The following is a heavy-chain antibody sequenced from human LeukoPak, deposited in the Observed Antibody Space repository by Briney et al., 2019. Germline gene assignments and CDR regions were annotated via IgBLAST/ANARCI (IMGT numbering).Heavy chain of an antibody. Sequence: GGSLRLSCAASGFTFSSYSINWVRQAPGKGLEWVSSISSSSSYIYYADSVKGRFTISRDNAKNSLYLQMSSLRAEDTAVYYCARDLTTVTDYYGMDVWGQGTTVTVSS. CDR3: ARDLTTVTDYYGMDV. J-gene: IGHJ6*02. CDR1: GFTFSSYS. CDR2: ISSSSSYI. V-gene: IGHV3-21*01. D-gene: IGHD4-17*01.